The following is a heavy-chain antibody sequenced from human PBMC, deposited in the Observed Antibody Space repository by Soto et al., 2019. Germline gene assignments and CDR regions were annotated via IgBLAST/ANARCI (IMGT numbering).Heavy chain of an antibody. CDR1: GGSISSYY. V-gene: IGHV4-59*01. Sequence: PSETLSLTCTVSGGSISSYYWSWIRQPPGKGLEWIGYIYYSGSTNYNPSLKSRVTISVDTSKNQFSLKLSSVTAADTAVYYCARDDYRGAFDIWGQGTMVTVS. CDR3: ARDDYRGAFDI. D-gene: IGHD4-4*01. J-gene: IGHJ3*02. CDR2: IYYSGST.